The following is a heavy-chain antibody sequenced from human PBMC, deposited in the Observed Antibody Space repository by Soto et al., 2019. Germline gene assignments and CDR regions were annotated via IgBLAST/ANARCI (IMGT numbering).Heavy chain of an antibody. CDR3: ARYNAPSLAGNWFDP. V-gene: IGHV5-51*01. Sequence: GESLKISCKGSGYFFAGYWIVRVRQMPGKGLEWMGMIYPDDSQTIYSPSFQGQVTISADKSIRTASLQWGSLKASDTAMYYCARYNAPSLAGNWFDPWGQGTLVTVSS. D-gene: IGHD1-20*01. CDR1: GYFFAGYW. CDR2: IYPDDSQT. J-gene: IGHJ5*02.